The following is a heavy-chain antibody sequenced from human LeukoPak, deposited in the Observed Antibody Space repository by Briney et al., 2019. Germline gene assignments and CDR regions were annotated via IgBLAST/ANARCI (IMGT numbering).Heavy chain of an antibody. CDR1: GFTFSNYW. CDR2: IDTDGTRT. CDR3: ARSYSSSSSMGS. V-gene: IGHV3-74*01. J-gene: IGHJ5*02. Sequence: GGSLRLSCTASGFTFSNYWMHWVRQAPGKGLVWVSRIDTDGTRTYYADSVKGRFTISRDNAKNTLYLQMDNLRAEDTAVYYCARSYSSSSSMGSWGQGTLVTVSS. D-gene: IGHD6-6*01.